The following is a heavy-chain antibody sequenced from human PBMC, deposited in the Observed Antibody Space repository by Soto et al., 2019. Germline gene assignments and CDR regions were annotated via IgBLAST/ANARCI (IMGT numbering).Heavy chain of an antibody. CDR2: INPATGAA. Sequence: QLHLVQSGAVVKKPGASVTVSCSASGYPVTAYYMHWVRQAPGRGLEWMGGINPATGAAKYTQTFRGRVAMTKDTPTSSAFIEPKGLTSTNTAVCYWARGVGVGVAGSAAFDMWGQGTLVTVSS. CDR1: GYPVTAYY. CDR3: ARGVGVGVAGSAAFDM. V-gene: IGHV1-2*02. J-gene: IGHJ3*02. D-gene: IGHD3-3*01.